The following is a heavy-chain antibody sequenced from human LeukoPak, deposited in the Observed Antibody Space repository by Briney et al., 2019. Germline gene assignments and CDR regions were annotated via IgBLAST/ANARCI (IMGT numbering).Heavy chain of an antibody. J-gene: IGHJ4*02. V-gene: IGHV3-23*01. CDR2: ISSTGERT. D-gene: IGHD3-16*02. Sequence: GGSLRLSCAASGFTFRSYVMSWVRQAPGRGLEWVSAISSTGERTSYADSVKGRFTISRDTSKNTLYLQMTSLRAEDTAVYYCAKGYDSGSYLLDYWGQGTLVTVSS. CDR1: GFTFRSYV. CDR3: AKGYDSGSYLLDY.